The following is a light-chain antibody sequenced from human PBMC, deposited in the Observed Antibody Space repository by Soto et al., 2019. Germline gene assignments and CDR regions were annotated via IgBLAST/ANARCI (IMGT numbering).Light chain of an antibody. V-gene: IGLV1-44*01. CDR2: SND. Sequence: VLTQPPSASGTPGQRVTVSCSGSSSNIASNTVNWYQQLPGTAPKLLIYSNDQRPSGVPDRFSASKSGTSASLAISGLQSEDEADYYCASRDDSLNGHVFGTGTKVTVL. CDR3: ASRDDSLNGHV. J-gene: IGLJ1*01. CDR1: SSNIASNT.